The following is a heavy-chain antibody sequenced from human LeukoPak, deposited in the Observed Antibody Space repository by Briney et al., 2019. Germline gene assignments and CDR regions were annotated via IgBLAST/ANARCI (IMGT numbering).Heavy chain of an antibody. J-gene: IGHJ4*02. Sequence: GGSLRLSCAASGFTFSSYSMNWVRQAPGKGLEWVSSISSSSSYIYYADSVKGRFTISRDNAKNSLYLQMNSLRAEDTALYYCAKDRRQKSSVVDYWGQGTLVTVSS. V-gene: IGHV3-21*04. CDR1: GFTFSSYS. CDR2: ISSSSSYI. CDR3: AKDRRQKSSVVDY. D-gene: IGHD3-22*01.